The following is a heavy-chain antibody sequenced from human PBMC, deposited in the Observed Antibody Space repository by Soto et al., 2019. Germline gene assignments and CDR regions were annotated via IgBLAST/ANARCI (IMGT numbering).Heavy chain of an antibody. J-gene: IGHJ2*01. CDR2: VYYSGST. V-gene: IGHV4-30-4*01. D-gene: IGHD3-22*01. Sequence: QLQESGPGLVMPSQTLSLTCTVSGASINNNDYYWSWIRQTPGKGLEWIGYVYYSGSTDYIPSLKRRSSMSIDKSQNQFTLKLNSVTAADTATYYCARMSYFYDKWYFDLWGRGTLVTVSS. CDR3: ARMSYFYDKWYFDL. CDR1: GASINNNDYY.